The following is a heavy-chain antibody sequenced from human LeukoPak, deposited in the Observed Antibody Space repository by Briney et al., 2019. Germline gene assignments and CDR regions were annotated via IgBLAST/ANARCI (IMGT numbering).Heavy chain of an antibody. CDR1: GGSISSSCYY. J-gene: IGHJ5*02. CDR2: IYYSGST. CDR3: ARARGRCGGDCYPTTEFDP. D-gene: IGHD2-21*02. Sequence: SETLSLTCTVSGGSISSSCYYWGWIRQPPGKGLEWIGSIYYSGSTYYNPSLKSRVTISVDTSKNQFSLKLSSVTAADTAVYYCARARGRCGGDCYPTTEFDPWGQGTLVTVSS. V-gene: IGHV4-39*07.